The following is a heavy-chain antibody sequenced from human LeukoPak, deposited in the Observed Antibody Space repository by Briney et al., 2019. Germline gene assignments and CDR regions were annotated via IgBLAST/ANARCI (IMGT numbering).Heavy chain of an antibody. J-gene: IGHJ5*02. CDR1: GFTFSSYE. CDR2: ISSSGTTI. D-gene: IGHD2-15*01. V-gene: IGHV3-48*03. CDR3: ARVGVVVAATGNLWFDP. Sequence: GRSLRLSCAASGFTFSSYEMNWVRQAPGKGLEWVSYISSSGTTIYYADSVKGRFTISRDNAKNSLYLQMNSLRAEDTAVYYCARVGVVVAATGNLWFDPWGQGTLVTVSS.